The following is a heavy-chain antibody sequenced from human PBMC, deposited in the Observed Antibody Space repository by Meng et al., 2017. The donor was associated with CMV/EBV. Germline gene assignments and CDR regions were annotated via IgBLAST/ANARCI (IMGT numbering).Heavy chain of an antibody. J-gene: IGHJ3*02. CDR2: IIPIFGTA. D-gene: IGHD1-26*01. V-gene: IGHV1-69*05. CDR3: ASTVPLLRKWELQGGDAFDI. CDR1: GGTSSSYA. Sequence: SVKVSCKASGGTSSSYAISWVRQAPGQGLEWMGGIIPIFGTANYAQKFQGRVTITTDESTSTAYMELSSLRSEDTAVYYCASTVPLLRKWELQGGDAFDIWGQGTMVTVSS.